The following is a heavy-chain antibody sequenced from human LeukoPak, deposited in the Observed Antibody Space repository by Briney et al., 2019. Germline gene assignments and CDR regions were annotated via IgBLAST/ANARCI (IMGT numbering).Heavy chain of an antibody. CDR3: ARHIGGGSSGWYRYYYYGMDV. Sequence: SEALSLTCTVSGGSIISYYWSWIRQPPGKELEWIGYIYHSGSTNYNPSLKSRVTISVDTSKNQFSLKLSSVTAADTAVYYCARHIGGGSSGWYRYYYYGMDVWGQGTTVTVSS. CDR1: GGSIISYY. V-gene: IGHV4-59*08. J-gene: IGHJ6*02. CDR2: IYHSGST. D-gene: IGHD6-19*01.